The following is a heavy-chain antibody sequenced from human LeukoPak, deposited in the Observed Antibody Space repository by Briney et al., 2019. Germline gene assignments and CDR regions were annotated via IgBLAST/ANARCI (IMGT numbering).Heavy chain of an antibody. D-gene: IGHD5-18*01. CDR1: GFTFSSYA. CDR2: ISYDGSNK. V-gene: IGHV3-30*18. Sequence: TGGSLRLSCAASGFTFSSYAMSWVRQAPGKGLEWVAVISYDGSNKYYADSVKGRFTISRDNSKNTLYLQMNSLRAEDTAVYYCAKGRGYSYGSQFDYWGQGTLVTVSS. CDR3: AKGRGYSYGSQFDY. J-gene: IGHJ4*02.